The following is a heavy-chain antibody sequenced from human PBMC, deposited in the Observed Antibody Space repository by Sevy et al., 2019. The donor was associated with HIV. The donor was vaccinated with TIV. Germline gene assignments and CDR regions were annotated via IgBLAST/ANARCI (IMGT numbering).Heavy chain of an antibody. V-gene: IGHV3-53*01. CDR2: IHSGGST. CDR1: GFTVSSNY. J-gene: IGHJ3*02. D-gene: IGHD1-26*01. CDR3: ARDLVSGDAFDI. Sequence: GGSLRLSCAASGFTVSSNYMSWVRQAPGKGLEWVSVIHSGGSTYYADSVKGRLTISRDNSKNTQYLQMNSLSAEDTAVYYCARDLVSGDAFDIWGQGTMVTVSS.